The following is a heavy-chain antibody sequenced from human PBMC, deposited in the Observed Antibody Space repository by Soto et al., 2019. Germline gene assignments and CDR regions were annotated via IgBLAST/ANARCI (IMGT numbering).Heavy chain of an antibody. J-gene: IGHJ3*02. CDR3: PRVPATIFGVVDAFDI. CDR1: GFTFSDYY. CDR2: ISSSGSTI. D-gene: IGHD3-3*01. Sequence: GGSLRLSCAASGFTFSDYYMSWIRQAPGKGLEWVSYISSSGSTIYYADSVKGRFTISRDNAKNSLYLQMNSLRAEDTAVYYCPRVPATIFGVVDAFDIWGQGTMVTVSS. V-gene: IGHV3-11*01.